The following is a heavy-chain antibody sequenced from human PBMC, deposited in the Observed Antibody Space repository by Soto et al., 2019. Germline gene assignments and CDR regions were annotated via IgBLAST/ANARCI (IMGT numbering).Heavy chain of an antibody. J-gene: IGHJ3*02. CDR3: ARDNPYSGSPGAFHI. CDR2: ISTSSSYI. D-gene: IGHD1-26*01. V-gene: IGHV3-21*01. CDR1: GFTFSSYN. Sequence: EVQLVESGEGLVKPGGSLRLSCVASGFTFSSYNMNWVRQAPGKGLEWVSSISTSSSYIYYTDSVKGRFTISRDNAKNSLYLQMNSLRAEDTAVYYCARDNPYSGSPGAFHIWGQGTMVTVSS.